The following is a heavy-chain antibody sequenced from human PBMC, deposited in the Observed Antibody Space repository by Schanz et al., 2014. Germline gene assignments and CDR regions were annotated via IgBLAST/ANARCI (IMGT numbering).Heavy chain of an antibody. D-gene: IGHD2-2*01. Sequence: QVQLVQSGAEVKKPGASVKVSCKASGYTFTGHHMHWLRQAPGQGLEWMGLINPIDGSTTYVWGFHGRLTMTRDTSTTTVYMDLSTLRSEDTAVYYCARGSCTASGCYDAFDLWGQGTLVTVSS. CDR2: INPIDGST. J-gene: IGHJ3*01. V-gene: IGHV1-46*01. CDR3: ARGSCTASGCYDAFDL. CDR1: GYTFTGHH.